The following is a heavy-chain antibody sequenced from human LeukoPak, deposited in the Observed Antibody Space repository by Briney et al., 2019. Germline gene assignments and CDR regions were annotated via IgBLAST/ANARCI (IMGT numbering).Heavy chain of an antibody. CDR1: GGSISSYY. CDR3: ARDKAGGAWYSSSSGGGFDY. Sequence: SETLSLTCTVSGGSISSYYWSWIRQPPGKGLEWIGYIYYSGSTNYNPSLKSRVTISVDTSKNQFSLKLSSVTAADTAVYYCARDKAGGAWYSSSSGGGFDYWGQGTLVTVSS. V-gene: IGHV4-59*01. CDR2: IYYSGST. J-gene: IGHJ4*02. D-gene: IGHD6-6*01.